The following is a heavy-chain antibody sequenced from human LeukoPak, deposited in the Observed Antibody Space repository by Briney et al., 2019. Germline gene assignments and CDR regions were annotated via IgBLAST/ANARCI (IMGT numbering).Heavy chain of an antibody. CDR2: IYYSGST. CDR1: GGSISSSSYY. Sequence: PSETLSLTWTVSGGSISSSSYYWGWIRQPPGKGLEWIGSIYYSGSTYYNPSLKRRVTISVDTSKNQFSLMLSSVTAADTAVYYCANGVLYNWFDPWGQGTLVTVSS. V-gene: IGHV4-39*07. CDR3: ANGVLYNWFDP. J-gene: IGHJ5*02. D-gene: IGHD2-8*01.